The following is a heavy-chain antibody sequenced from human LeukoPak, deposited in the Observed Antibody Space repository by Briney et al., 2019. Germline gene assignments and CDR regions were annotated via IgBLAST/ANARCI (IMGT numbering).Heavy chain of an antibody. J-gene: IGHJ4*02. CDR3: ARVGTAMVHFDY. CDR1: GYTFTNYD. V-gene: IGHV1-8*01. Sequence: ASVKVSCKASGYTFTNYDINWVRQATGQGLEWMGWMNPNSGNTRFAQKFQGRVTMTRNTSISTAYMELSSLTSEDTAVYYCARVGTAMVHFDYWGQGTLVTVSS. D-gene: IGHD5-18*01. CDR2: MNPNSGNT.